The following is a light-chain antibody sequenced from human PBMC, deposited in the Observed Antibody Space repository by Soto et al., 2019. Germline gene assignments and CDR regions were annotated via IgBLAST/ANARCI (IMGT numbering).Light chain of an antibody. J-gene: IGKJ1*01. V-gene: IGKV3-20*01. CDR1: QSVSSSY. CDR2: GAS. CDR3: QQYGSSSWT. Sequence: EIVLTQSPGTLSLSPGERATLSCRASQSVSSSYLAWYQQKPGQAPRLLIYGASSRATGIPDRFSGSGSETDFTLTISRREPEDCAVYYCQQYGSSSWTFGQGTKVEIK.